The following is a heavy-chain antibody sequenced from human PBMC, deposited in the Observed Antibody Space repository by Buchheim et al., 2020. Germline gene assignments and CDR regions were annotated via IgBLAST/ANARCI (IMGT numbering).Heavy chain of an antibody. D-gene: IGHD4-11*01. J-gene: IGHJ5*02. Sequence: QVQLQESGPGLVKPSETLSLTCTVSGGSISSYYWSWIRQPPGKGLEWIGYIYYSGSTNYNPSLKSRVTISVDTSKNQFSLKLSSVTAADTAVYYCARGWFYSNFGFGWFDPWGQGTL. CDR3: ARGWFYSNFGFGWFDP. V-gene: IGHV4-59*01. CDR2: IYYSGST. CDR1: GGSISSYY.